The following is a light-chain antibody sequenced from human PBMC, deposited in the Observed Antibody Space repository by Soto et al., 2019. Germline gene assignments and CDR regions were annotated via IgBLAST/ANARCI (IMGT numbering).Light chain of an antibody. CDR2: DDN. Sequence: QSVLTQPPSVSAAPGQKVTISCSGSSSNIGSNSVSWYQQLSGTAPKLLIYDDNKRPSGIPDRFSGAKSGTSATLGITGLQTGDEADYYCGTWDSSLSAGVFGGGTKVTVL. J-gene: IGLJ2*01. CDR3: GTWDSSLSAGV. CDR1: SSNIGSNS. V-gene: IGLV1-51*01.